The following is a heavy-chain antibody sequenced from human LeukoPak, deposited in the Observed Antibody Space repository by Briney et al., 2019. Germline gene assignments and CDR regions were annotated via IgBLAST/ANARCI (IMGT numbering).Heavy chain of an antibody. J-gene: IGHJ4*02. D-gene: IGHD2-15*01. CDR3: ARRTGWWRFGAVDY. V-gene: IGHV4-59*12. CDR2: IYYSGST. Sequence: SETLSLTCTVSGGSISSYYWSWIRQPPGKGLEWIGYIYYSGSTNYNPSLKSRVTISVDTSKNQFSLKLSSVTAADTAVYYCARRTGWWRFGAVDYWGQGTLVTVSS. CDR1: GGSISSYY.